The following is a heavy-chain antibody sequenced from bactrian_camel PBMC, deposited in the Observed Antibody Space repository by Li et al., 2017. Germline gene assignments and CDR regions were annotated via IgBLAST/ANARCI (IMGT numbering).Heavy chain of an antibody. CDR1: GDTIGRYC. V-gene: IGHV3S55*01. D-gene: IGHD3*01. CDR3: AAGTRIIVGDYCDGITT. CDR2: IESDGST. J-gene: IGHJ6*01. Sequence: HVQLVESGGGSVQVGGSLRLSCVASGDTIGRYCMGWFRQIPDKEREAVAGIESDGSTSYADSVKGRFTISQGSAKNIIYLQMSSLTPDDTAMYYCAAGTRIIVGDYCDGITTWGQGTQVTVS.